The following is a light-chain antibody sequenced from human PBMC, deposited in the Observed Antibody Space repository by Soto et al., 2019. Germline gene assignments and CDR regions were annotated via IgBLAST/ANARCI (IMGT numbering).Light chain of an antibody. CDR3: SLYTSSSTHLYV. CDR2: DVS. J-gene: IGLJ1*01. Sequence: QSALTQPASVSGSPGQSITISCTGTSRDVGGYNDVSWYQQHPGKAPKLMIYDVSNRPSGVSNHFSGSKSGNTDSLTISGLQAEDEVDYYRSLYTSSSTHLYVFGTGTKLTVL. CDR1: SRDVGGYND. V-gene: IGLV2-14*01.